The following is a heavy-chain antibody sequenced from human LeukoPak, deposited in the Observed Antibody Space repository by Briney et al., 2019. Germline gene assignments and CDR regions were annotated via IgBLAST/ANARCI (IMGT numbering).Heavy chain of an antibody. Sequence: GESLQISCQGSGYNFVGYWIAWVRQMPGEGLEWMGVIYPGDSDTRYSPSFQGQVTISADESISTAYLQWSRLRASDTAMYYCARNRAVAGTSGDYYFYGLDVWGQGTTVTVSS. CDR2: IYPGDSDT. J-gene: IGHJ6*02. D-gene: IGHD6-19*01. V-gene: IGHV5-51*01. CDR3: ARNRAVAGTSGDYYFYGLDV. CDR1: GYNFVGYW.